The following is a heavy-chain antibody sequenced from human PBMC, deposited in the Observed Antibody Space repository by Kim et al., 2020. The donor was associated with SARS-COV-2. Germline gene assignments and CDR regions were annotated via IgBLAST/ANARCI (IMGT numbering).Heavy chain of an antibody. CDR3: ARDPDSSSSFYYYYGMDV. J-gene: IGHJ6*02. V-gene: IGHV3-11*06. D-gene: IGHD6-6*01. Sequence: KGRFTISRDNAKNSLYLQMNSLRAEDTAVYYCARDPDSSSSFYYYYGMDVWGQGTTVTVSS.